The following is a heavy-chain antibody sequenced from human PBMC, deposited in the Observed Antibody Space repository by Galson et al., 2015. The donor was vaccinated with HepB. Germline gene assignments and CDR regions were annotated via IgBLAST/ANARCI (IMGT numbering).Heavy chain of an antibody. CDR2: INPDGSTT. J-gene: IGHJ4*02. CDR3: ARAQTAWQMFDS. D-gene: IGHD2-21*02. Sequence: SLRLSCAASGFTFSGSWMHWVRQVPRKGLVWVAHINPDGSTTTYADSVKGRFTISRDNAENTLFLQMTGLRDEDTAVYYCARAQTAWQMFDSWGRGTLVTVSS. CDR1: GFTFSGSW. V-gene: IGHV3-74*01.